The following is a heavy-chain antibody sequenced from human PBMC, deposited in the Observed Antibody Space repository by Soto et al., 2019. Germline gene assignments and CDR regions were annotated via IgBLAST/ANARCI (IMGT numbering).Heavy chain of an antibody. CDR2: IKSKTDGGTR. V-gene: IGHV3-15*01. CDR3: STWTDGDYHY. Sequence: EVQLVESGGGLVKPGGSLRLSCAASGFTFSNAWMSWVRQAPGKGLEWVGRIKSKTDGGTRDYAAPVKGRFTISRDDSKNTLSLQMNSLKTEDTAVYYCSTWTDGDYHYWGQGTLVTVSS. D-gene: IGHD4-17*01. J-gene: IGHJ4*02. CDR1: GFTFSNAW.